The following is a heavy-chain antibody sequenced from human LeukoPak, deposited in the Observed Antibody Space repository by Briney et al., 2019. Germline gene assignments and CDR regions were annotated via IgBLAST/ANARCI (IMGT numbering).Heavy chain of an antibody. V-gene: IGHV1-18*01. CDR2: ISAYNGNT. Sequence: ASVKVSCKASGYTFTSYGISWVRQAPGQGLEWMGWISAYNGNTNYAQKFQGRVTITADESTSTAYMELSSLRSEDTAVYYCATAITIFGVVIEYYYGMDVWGQGTTVTVSS. CDR3: ATAITIFGVVIEYYYGMDV. D-gene: IGHD3-3*01. J-gene: IGHJ6*02. CDR1: GYTFTSYG.